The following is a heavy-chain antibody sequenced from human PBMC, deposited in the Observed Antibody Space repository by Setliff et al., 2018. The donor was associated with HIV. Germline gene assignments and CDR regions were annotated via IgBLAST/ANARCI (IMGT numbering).Heavy chain of an antibody. CDR1: GFTFSRHW. CDR3: ARCLNTEYWSGYSPFDY. CDR2: IKDDGREE. Sequence: GKSLKISCAASGFTFSRHWMSWVRQAPGKGLEWVASIKDDGREEDYADSVKGRFTISRDNAKNSLFLQMDSLRAEDTAVYYCARCLNTEYWSGYSPFDYWGLGSLVTVSS. D-gene: IGHD3-3*01. V-gene: IGHV3-7*03. J-gene: IGHJ4*02.